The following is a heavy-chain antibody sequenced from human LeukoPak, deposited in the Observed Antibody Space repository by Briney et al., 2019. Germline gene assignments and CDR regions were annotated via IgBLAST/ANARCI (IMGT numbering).Heavy chain of an antibody. V-gene: IGHV6-1*01. CDR3: ARARFVAIAARSFLDY. CDR1: GDSVSSNSAA. D-gene: IGHD6-6*01. CDR2: TYYRSKWYN. J-gene: IGHJ4*02. Sequence: SQTLSLTCAISGDSVSSNSAAWNWIRQSPSRGLEWLGRTYYRSKWYNDYAVSVKIRITINPDTSKNQFSLQLNSVTPEDTAVYYCARARFVAIAARSFLDYWGQGTLVTVSS.